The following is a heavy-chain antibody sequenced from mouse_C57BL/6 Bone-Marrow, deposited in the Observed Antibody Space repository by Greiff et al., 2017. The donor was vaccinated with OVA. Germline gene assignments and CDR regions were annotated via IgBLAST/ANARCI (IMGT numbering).Heavy chain of an antibody. CDR2: ISSGGDYI. D-gene: IGHD1-1*01. CDR1: GFTFSSYA. CDR3: TRIYYGSSRYWYFDV. Sequence: EVKLMESGEGLVKPGGSLKLSCAASGFTFSSYAMSWVRQTPEKRLEWVAYISSGGDYIYYADTVKGRFTISRDNARNTLYLQMSSLKSEDTAMYYCTRIYYGSSRYWYFDVWGRGTTVTVSS. J-gene: IGHJ1*03. V-gene: IGHV5-9-1*02.